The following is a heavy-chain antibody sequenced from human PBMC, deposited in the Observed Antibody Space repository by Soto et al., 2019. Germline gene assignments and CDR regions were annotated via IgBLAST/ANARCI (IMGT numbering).Heavy chain of an antibody. Sequence: SETLSLTCPVYGGSFSGYYWSWIRQPPGEGLEWIGEINHSGSTNYNPSLKSRVTISVDTSKNQFSLKLSSVTAADTAVYYCASLGYCSGGSCYAHTIFDYWGQGTLVTVSS. D-gene: IGHD2-15*01. V-gene: IGHV4-34*01. CDR1: GGSFSGYY. CDR3: ASLGYCSGGSCYAHTIFDY. J-gene: IGHJ4*02. CDR2: INHSGST.